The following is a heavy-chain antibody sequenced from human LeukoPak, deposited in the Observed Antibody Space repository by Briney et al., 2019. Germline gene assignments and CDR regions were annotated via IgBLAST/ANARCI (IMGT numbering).Heavy chain of an antibody. V-gene: IGHV3-30-3*01. CDR1: GFTFSSYA. CDR3: AREGEEDSGYADY. Sequence: GGSLRLSCAASGFTFSSYAMHWVRQAPGKGLEWVAVISYDGSNKYYADSVKGRFTISRDNSKNTLYLQMNSLRAEDTAVYYCAREGEEDSGYADYWGQGTLVTVSS. J-gene: IGHJ4*02. CDR2: ISYDGSNK. D-gene: IGHD5-12*01.